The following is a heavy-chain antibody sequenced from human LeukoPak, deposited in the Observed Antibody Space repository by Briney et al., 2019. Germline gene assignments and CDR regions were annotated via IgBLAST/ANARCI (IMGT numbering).Heavy chain of an antibody. V-gene: IGHV3-30-3*01. Sequence: GRSLRLSCAASGFTFSSYAMHWVRQAPGKGLEWVAVISYDGSNKYYADSVKGRFTISRDNAKNSLYLQMNSLRAEDTAVYYCARVSGYSYGFSPADYWGQGTLVTVSS. J-gene: IGHJ4*02. CDR3: ARVSGYSYGFSPADY. CDR2: ISYDGSNK. CDR1: GFTFSSYA. D-gene: IGHD5-18*01.